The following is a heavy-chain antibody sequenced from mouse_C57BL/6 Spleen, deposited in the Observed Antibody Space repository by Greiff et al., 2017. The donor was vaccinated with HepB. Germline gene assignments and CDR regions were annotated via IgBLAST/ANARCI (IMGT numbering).Heavy chain of an antibody. CDR2: ISSGGSYT. D-gene: IGHD3-2*02. CDR3: ARQNSSGYVGDY. CDR1: GFTFSSYG. J-gene: IGHJ2*01. V-gene: IGHV5-6*01. Sequence: EVKVVESGGDLVKPGGSLKLSCAASGFTFSSYGMSWVRQTPDKRLEWVATISSGGSYTYYPDSVKGRFTISRDNAKNTLYLQMSSLKSEDTAMYYCARQNSSGYVGDYWGQGTTLTVSS.